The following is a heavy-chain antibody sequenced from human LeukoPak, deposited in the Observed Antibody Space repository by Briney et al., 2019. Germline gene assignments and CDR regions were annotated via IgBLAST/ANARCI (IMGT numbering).Heavy chain of an antibody. CDR1: GFTFGDYA. D-gene: IGHD3-9*01. V-gene: IGHV3-9*01. CDR2: ISWNSRSI. Sequence: LTGGSLRLSCTASGFTFGDYALHWVRQAPGKGLEWVSGISWNSRSIGYADSVRGRFTISRDNVKNSLYLQMNSLRAEDTAVYYCARDWGNELRYPTYYFDYWGQGTLVTVSS. CDR3: ARDWGNELRYPTYYFDY. J-gene: IGHJ4*02.